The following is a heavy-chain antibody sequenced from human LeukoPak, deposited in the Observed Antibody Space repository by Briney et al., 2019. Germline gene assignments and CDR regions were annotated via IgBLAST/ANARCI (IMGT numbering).Heavy chain of an antibody. J-gene: IGHJ4*02. Sequence: SETLSLTCTVSGGSISSYYWSWIRQPPGKGLEWIGYIYYSGSTNYNPSLKSRVTISVDTSKNQFSLKLSSVTAADTAVYYCAGPRGGWYNYFDYWGQGTLVTVSS. D-gene: IGHD6-19*01. V-gene: IGHV4-59*12. CDR3: AGPRGGWYNYFDY. CDR2: IYYSGST. CDR1: GGSISSYY.